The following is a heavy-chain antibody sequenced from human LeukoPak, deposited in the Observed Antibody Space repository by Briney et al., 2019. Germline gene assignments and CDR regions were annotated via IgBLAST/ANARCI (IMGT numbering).Heavy chain of an antibody. D-gene: IGHD4-11*01. V-gene: IGHV3-64*01. Sequence: GGSLRLSCAASGFTFSSYAMHWVRQAPGKGLEYVSAISSNGGGTYYANSVKGRFTISRDNSKNTLYLQMGSLRAEDMAVYYCARGQYYFDYWGQGTLVTVSS. CDR1: GFTFSSYA. J-gene: IGHJ4*02. CDR3: ARGQYYFDY. CDR2: ISSNGGGT.